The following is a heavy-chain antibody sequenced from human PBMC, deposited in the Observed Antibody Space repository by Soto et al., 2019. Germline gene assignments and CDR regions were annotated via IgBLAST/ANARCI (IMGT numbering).Heavy chain of an antibody. CDR3: ARDYCSSTSCYTPHGMDV. J-gene: IGHJ6*02. CDR1: GYTFTSYY. Sequence: ASVKVSCKASGYTFTSYYMHWVRQAPGQGLEWMGIINPSGGSTSYAQKFQGRVTMTRDTSTSTVYMELSSLRSEDTAVYYCARDYCSSTSCYTPHGMDVWGQGTTVIVSS. D-gene: IGHD2-2*02. V-gene: IGHV1-46*01. CDR2: INPSGGST.